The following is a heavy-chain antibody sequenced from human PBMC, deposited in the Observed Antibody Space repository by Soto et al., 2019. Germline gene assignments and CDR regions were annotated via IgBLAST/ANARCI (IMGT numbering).Heavy chain of an antibody. CDR1: GFSLSTSEVG. Sequence: QITLKESGPTLVRPTQTLTLTCAFSGFSLSTSEVGVGWIRQPPGKALEWLAVIYWDDSKHYSPSLGSRLTITKDTSKNQVVLTMTNMDPMDTGTYYCAHKGPEDWPLDYWGQGTLVTVSS. CDR3: AHKGPEDWPLDY. D-gene: IGHD3-9*01. J-gene: IGHJ4*02. CDR2: IYWDDSK. V-gene: IGHV2-5*02.